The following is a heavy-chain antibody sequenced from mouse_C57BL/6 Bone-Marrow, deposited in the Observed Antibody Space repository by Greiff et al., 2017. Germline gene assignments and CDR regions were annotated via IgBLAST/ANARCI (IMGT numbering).Heavy chain of an antibody. V-gene: IGHV5-16*01. CDR3: ARVGTGVDY. Sequence: EVQVVESEGGLVQPGSSMKLSCTASGFTFSDYYMAWVRQVPEKGLEWVANINYDGSSTYYLDSLKSRFIISRDNAKNILYLQMSSLKSEDTATYYCARVGTGVDYWGQGTTLTVSS. J-gene: IGHJ2*01. CDR1: GFTFSDYY. CDR2: INYDGSST. D-gene: IGHD3-3*01.